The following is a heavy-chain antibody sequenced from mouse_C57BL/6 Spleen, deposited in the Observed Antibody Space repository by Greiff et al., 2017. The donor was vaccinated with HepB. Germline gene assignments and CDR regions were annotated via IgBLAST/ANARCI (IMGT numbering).Heavy chain of an antibody. CDR1: GFTFSDYG. V-gene: IGHV5-17*01. CDR3: ARPRYYYGSSLAY. CDR2: ISSGSSTI. J-gene: IGHJ3*01. Sequence: VQLKESGGGLVKPGGSLKLSCAASGFTFSDYGMHWVRQAPEKGLEWVAYISSGSSTIYYADTVKGRFTISRDNAKNTLFLQMTSLRSEDTAMYYCARPRYYYGSSLAYWGQGTLVTVSA. D-gene: IGHD1-1*01.